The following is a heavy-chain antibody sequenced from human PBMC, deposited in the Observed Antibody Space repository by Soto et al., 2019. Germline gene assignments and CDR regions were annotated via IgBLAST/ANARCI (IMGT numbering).Heavy chain of an antibody. CDR1: GFTFSNYA. CDR2: ISGSGGNT. CDR3: AKDHFAQGYCSSTSCYGVGSFDY. D-gene: IGHD2-2*01. Sequence: EVQLLESGGGLVQPGGSLRLSCAASGFTFSNYAMSWVRQAPGKXXXXXSAISGSGGNTFYADSVKGRFTTSRDNSKNTLYLQMNSLRAEDTAVYYCAKDHFAQGYCSSTSCYGVGSFDYWGQGTLVTVSS. V-gene: IGHV3-23*01. J-gene: IGHJ4*02.